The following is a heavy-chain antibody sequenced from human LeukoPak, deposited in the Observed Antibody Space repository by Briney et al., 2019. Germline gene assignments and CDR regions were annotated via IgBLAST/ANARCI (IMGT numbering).Heavy chain of an antibody. CDR3: ARDLGYCSGTACYACFDY. J-gene: IGHJ4*02. D-gene: IGHD2-2*01. Sequence: GGSLRLSCAASGFTFSSSWMSWVRQAPGKGLEWVANIKQDGSEKYYVDSVKGRFTISRDNAKNSLYLQMNSLRAEDTAVYYCARDLGYCSGTACYACFDYWGQGTLVTVSS. CDR1: GFTFSSSW. CDR2: IKQDGSEK. V-gene: IGHV3-7*04.